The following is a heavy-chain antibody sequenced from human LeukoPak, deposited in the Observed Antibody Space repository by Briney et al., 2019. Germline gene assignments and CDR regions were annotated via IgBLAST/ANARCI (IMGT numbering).Heavy chain of an antibody. V-gene: IGHV3-11*01. J-gene: IGHJ6*04. CDR1: GFIFSDYY. Sequence: PGGSLRLSCAASGFIFSDYYMTWIRQAPGKGLDWVSYIDRSGATAFYADSVKGRFTMSRDNARNSLHLQMNDLRPEDSAVYYCGLSSMNPSYYYGIDVWGKGTTVRVSS. D-gene: IGHD6-19*01. CDR3: GLSSMNPSYYYGIDV. CDR2: IDRSGATA.